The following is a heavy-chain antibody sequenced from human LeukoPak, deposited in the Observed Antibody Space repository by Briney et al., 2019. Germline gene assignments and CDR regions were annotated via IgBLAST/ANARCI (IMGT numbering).Heavy chain of an antibody. CDR3: ARARYDFWSAVGAFDI. Sequence: SETLSLTCAVYGVSFSGYYWSWIRQPPGKGLEWIGEINHSGSTNYNPSLKSRVTISVDTSKNQFSLKLSSVTAADTAVYYCARARYDFWSAVGAFDIWGQGTMVTVSS. J-gene: IGHJ3*02. CDR2: INHSGST. D-gene: IGHD3-3*01. V-gene: IGHV4-34*01. CDR1: GVSFSGYY.